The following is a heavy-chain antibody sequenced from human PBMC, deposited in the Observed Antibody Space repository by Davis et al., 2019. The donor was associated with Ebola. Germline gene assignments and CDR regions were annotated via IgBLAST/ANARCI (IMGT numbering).Heavy chain of an antibody. CDR2: IIPVFGIP. V-gene: IGHV1-69*13. CDR1: GATFIRYG. D-gene: IGHD3-22*01. J-gene: IGHJ4*02. Sequence: PVTVSCKPPGATFIRYGTSWVRQPPGQGLDWMGGIIPVFGIPKYAQKFQGRVTITADESTSTAYMELSSLRSEDTAMYYCARDRYSDGSGYFFEQSHWGQGTLVTVSS. CDR3: ARDRYSDGSGYFFEQSH.